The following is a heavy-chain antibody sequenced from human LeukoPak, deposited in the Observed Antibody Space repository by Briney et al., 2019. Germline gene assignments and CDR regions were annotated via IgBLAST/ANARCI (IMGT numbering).Heavy chain of an antibody. D-gene: IGHD1-26*01. CDR3: ARGSYYDYFQH. J-gene: IGHJ1*01. V-gene: IGHV4-59*01. CDR1: GGSISSYY. Sequence: SETLSLTCTVSGGSISSYYWSWIRQPPGKGLEWIGYIHYSGSTNYNPSLKSRVTISVDTSKNQFSLKLSSVTAADTAVYYRARGSYYDYFQHWGQGTLVTVSS. CDR2: IHYSGST.